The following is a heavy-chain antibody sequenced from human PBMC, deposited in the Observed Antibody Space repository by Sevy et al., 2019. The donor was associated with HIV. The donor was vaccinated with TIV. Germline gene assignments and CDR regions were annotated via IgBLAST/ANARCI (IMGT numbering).Heavy chain of an antibody. D-gene: IGHD3-22*01. CDR1: GGSISSSSYY. Sequence: SENLSLTCTVSGGSISSSSYYWGWIRQPPGKGLEWIGSIYYSGSTYYNPSHKSRVTISVDTSKNQFSLKLSSVTAADTAVYYCARRRSSGYFDYWGQGTLVIVSS. V-gene: IGHV4-39*01. CDR2: IYYSGST. J-gene: IGHJ4*02. CDR3: ARRRSSGYFDY.